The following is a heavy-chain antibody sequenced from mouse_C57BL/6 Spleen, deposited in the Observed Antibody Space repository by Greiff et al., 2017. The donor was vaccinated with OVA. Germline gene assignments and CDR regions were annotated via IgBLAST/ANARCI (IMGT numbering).Heavy chain of an antibody. D-gene: IGHD1-1*01. CDR1: GYAFSSSW. J-gene: IGHJ2*01. CDR3: ARWDYYGRDY. CDR2: IYPGDGDT. Sequence: QVQLQQSGPELVKPGASVKISCKASGYAFSSSWMNWVKQRPGKGLEWIGRIYPGDGDTNYNGKFKGKATLTADKSSSTAYMQLSSLTSEDSAVYFCARWDYYGRDYWGQGTTLTVSS. V-gene: IGHV1-82*01.